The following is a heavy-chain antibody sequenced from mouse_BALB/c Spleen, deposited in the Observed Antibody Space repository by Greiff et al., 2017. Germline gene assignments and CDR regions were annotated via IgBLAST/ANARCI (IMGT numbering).Heavy chain of an antibody. V-gene: IGHV1S81*02. CDR3: TRLYYRYDWFAY. Sequence: QVQLQQPGAELVKPGASVKLSCKASGYTFTSYYMYWVKQRPGQGLEWIGGIKPSNGGTNFNEKFKSKATLTVDKSSSTAYMQLSSLTSEDSAVYYCTRLYYRYDWFAYWGQGTLVTVSA. CDR1: GYTFTSYY. CDR2: IKPSNGGT. J-gene: IGHJ3*01. D-gene: IGHD2-14*01.